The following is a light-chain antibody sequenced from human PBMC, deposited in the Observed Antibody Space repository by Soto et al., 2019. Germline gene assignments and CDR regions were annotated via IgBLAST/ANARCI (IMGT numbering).Light chain of an antibody. Sequence: VLTQSPATLSVSPGERAILSCRASQSLSNLAWYQHKPGQAPRLLIFDTSNRATGIPARFSGSGSGADFTLTISSLEPEDFAVYYCHQRKSWPRTFGQGTKVDIK. CDR2: DTS. CDR3: HQRKSWPRT. J-gene: IGKJ1*01. CDR1: QSLSN. V-gene: IGKV3-11*01.